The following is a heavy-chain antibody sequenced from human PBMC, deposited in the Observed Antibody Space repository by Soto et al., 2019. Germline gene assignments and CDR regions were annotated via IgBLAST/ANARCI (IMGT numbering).Heavy chain of an antibody. CDR3: ARGGHTLTPRWFGP. CDR1: GGSITSDNW. J-gene: IGHJ5*02. V-gene: IGHV4-4*02. D-gene: IGHD2-15*01. Sequence: WETLSLTCAVSGGSITSDNWWAWIRQSPWKGLEWIGEIYHSGNTNYNPSLESRVTISVDKSKNQFSLKMTSVTAADTAVYYCARGGHTLTPRWFGPWGQGILVTVSS. CDR2: IYHSGNT.